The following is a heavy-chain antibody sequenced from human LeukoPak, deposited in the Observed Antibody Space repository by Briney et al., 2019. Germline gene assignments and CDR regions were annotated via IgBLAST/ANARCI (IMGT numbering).Heavy chain of an antibody. CDR2: IYPGDSDT. D-gene: IGHD3-10*01. CDR3: ARHRRITMVRGARERRYYYGMDV. CDR1: GYSFTSYW. Sequence: GESLKISCKGSGYSFTSYWIGWVRQMPGKGLEWTGIIYPGDSDTRYSPSFQGQVTISADKSISTAYLQWSSLKASDAAMYYCARHRRITMVRGARERRYYYGMDVWGQGTTVTVSS. J-gene: IGHJ6*02. V-gene: IGHV5-51*01.